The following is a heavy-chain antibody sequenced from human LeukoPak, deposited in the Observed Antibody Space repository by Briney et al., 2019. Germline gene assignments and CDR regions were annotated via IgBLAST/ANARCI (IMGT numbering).Heavy chain of an antibody. V-gene: IGHV1-69*04. CDR2: IIPILGIA. D-gene: IGHD6-13*01. CDR1: GGTFSSYA. J-gene: IGHJ4*02. CDR3: ASVLRFSSSWY. Sequence: SVKVSCKASGGTFSSYAISWVRQAPGQGLEWMGRIIPILGIANYAQKFQGRVTITADKSTSTAYMELSSLRSEDTAVYYCASVLRFSSSWYWGQGTLVTVSS.